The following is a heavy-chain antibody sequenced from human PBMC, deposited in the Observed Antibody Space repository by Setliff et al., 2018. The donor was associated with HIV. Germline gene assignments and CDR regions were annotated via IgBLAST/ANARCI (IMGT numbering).Heavy chain of an antibody. D-gene: IGHD2-2*01. Sequence: PGGSLRLSCAASGFTFSDYYMSWVRQAPGRGLEWVSSISIGSGGAIDYADSVQGRFTVSRDNAKNSLYLQMNSLRAEDTAVYYCARVGYCSSTSCYDYWGQGTLVTVSS. J-gene: IGHJ4*02. V-gene: IGHV3-11*04. CDR2: ISIGSGGAI. CDR3: ARVGYCSSTSCYDY. CDR1: GFTFSDYY.